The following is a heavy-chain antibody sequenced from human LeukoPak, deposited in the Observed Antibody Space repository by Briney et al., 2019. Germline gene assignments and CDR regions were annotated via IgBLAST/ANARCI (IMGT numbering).Heavy chain of an antibody. V-gene: IGHV4-30-2*01. CDR3: ARVAHYYDSKSFDY. J-gene: IGHJ4*02. CDR2: IYHSGST. CDR1: GGSISSGGYS. Sequence: PSETLSLTCAVSGGSISSGGYSWSWIRQPPGKGLEWIGYIYHSGSTYYNPSLKSRVAISVDRSKNQFSLKLRSVTAADTAVHYCARVAHYYDSKSFDYWGQGTLVTVSS. D-gene: IGHD3-22*01.